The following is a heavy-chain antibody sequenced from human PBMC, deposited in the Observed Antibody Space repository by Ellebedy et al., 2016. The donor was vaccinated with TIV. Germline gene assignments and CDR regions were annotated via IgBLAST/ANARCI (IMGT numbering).Heavy chain of an antibody. CDR1: GFTFDTYD. Sequence: GESLKISCAASGFTFDTYDMNWVRQTPGKGLEWLAVILSDGSNRYYPDSVRGRFAISRDNSRNTLYLQMNSLRADDTAVYYCARGARWLQNYYIDSWGQGILVIVSS. CDR3: ARGARWLQNYYIDS. CDR2: ILSDGSNR. D-gene: IGHD5-24*01. V-gene: IGHV3-33*01. J-gene: IGHJ4*02.